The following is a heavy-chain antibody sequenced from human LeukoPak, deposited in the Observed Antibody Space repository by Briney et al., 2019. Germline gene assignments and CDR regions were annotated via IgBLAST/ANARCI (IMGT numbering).Heavy chain of an antibody. J-gene: IGHJ5*02. D-gene: IGHD5-12*01. Sequence: ASVKVSCKASGYTFTGYDMHWVRQAPGQGLEWMGYVNPNTGDTNYAQEFQGRVTMTRDMSIRTAYMELSRLTSDDTAVYYCARDIPNRGYSSNHWGQGTPVTVSS. CDR3: ARDIPNRGYSSNH. V-gene: IGHV1-2*02. CDR2: VNPNTGDT. CDR1: GYTFTGYD.